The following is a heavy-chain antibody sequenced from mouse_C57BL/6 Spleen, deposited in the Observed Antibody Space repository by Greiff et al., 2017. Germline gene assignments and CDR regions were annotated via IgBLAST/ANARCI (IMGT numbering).Heavy chain of an antibody. D-gene: IGHD1-1*01. CDR2: INPSTGGT. V-gene: IGHV1-42*01. CDR3: ARSYYGSIYDFDY. J-gene: IGHJ2*01. CDR1: GYSFTGYY. Sequence: EVQLQQSGPELVKPGASVKISCKASGYSFTGYYMNWVKQSPEKSLEWIGEINPSTGGTTYNQKFKAKATLTVDKSSSTAYMQLKSLTSEDSAVYYCARSYYGSIYDFDYWGQGTTLTGSS.